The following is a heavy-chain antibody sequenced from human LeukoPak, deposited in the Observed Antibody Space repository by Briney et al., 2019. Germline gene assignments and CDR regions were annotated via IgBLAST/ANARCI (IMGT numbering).Heavy chain of an antibody. Sequence: SETLSLTCTVSVGSISSGDYYWSWIRQPPGKGLEWIGYIYYSGSTYYNPSLKSRVTISVDTSKNQFSLKLSSVTAADTAVYYCARAQGYCSSTSCFNWFDPWGQGTLVTVSS. CDR2: IYYSGST. J-gene: IGHJ5*02. V-gene: IGHV4-30-4*01. CDR3: ARAQGYCSSTSCFNWFDP. CDR1: VGSISSGDYY. D-gene: IGHD2-2*01.